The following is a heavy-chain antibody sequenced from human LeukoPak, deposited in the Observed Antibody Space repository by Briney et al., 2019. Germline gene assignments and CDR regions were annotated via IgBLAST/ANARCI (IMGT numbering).Heavy chain of an antibody. V-gene: IGHV3-23*01. J-gene: IGHJ4*02. CDR2: VSTSGVDT. Sequence: GGSLRLSCAVSGFTFSNYAMSWVRQAPGKGLEWVSGVSTSGVDTYYADSVKGRFTISRDNSKNTLYLQMNSLRAEDTAVYYCAKLRLWFGESHMGDYWGQGTLVTVSS. CDR1: GFTFSNYA. CDR3: AKLRLWFGESHMGDY. D-gene: IGHD3-10*01.